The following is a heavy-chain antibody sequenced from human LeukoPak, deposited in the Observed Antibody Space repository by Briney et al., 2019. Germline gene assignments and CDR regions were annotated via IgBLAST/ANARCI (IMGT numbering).Heavy chain of an antibody. V-gene: IGHV4-31*03. Sequence: PSETLSLTCTVSGGSISSGGYYWSWSRQHPGKGLEWIGYIYYSGSTYYNPSLKSRVTISVDTSKNQFSLKLSSVTAADTAVYYCARGSPYDYIWGSYRPHFFDYWGQGTLVTVSS. D-gene: IGHD3-16*02. J-gene: IGHJ4*02. CDR2: IYYSGST. CDR3: ARGSPYDYIWGSYRPHFFDY. CDR1: GGSISSGGYY.